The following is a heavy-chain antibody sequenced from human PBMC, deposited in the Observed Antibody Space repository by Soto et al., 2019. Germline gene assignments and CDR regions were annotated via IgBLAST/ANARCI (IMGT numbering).Heavy chain of an antibody. CDR2: IYSGGST. V-gene: IGHV3-66*01. J-gene: IGHJ3*02. CDR3: ARGYSGYDWDDAFDI. Sequence: EVQLVESGGGLVQPGGSLRLSCAASGFTVSSNYMSWVRQAPGKGLEWVSVIYSGGSTYYADSVKGRFTISRDNSKNTLELQMNSLRAEDTAVYYCARGYSGYDWDDAFDIWGQGTMVTVSS. CDR1: GFTVSSNY. D-gene: IGHD5-12*01.